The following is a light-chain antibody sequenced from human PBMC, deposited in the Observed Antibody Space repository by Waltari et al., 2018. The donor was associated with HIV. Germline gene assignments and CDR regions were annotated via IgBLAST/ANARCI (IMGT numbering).Light chain of an antibody. Sequence: QSALTQPASVSGSPGQSITISCTGTSSDVGGYNYVSWYQQHPGKAPKLVIYDVSKRPLGVSNRFSGSKSGNTASLTISGLQAEDEADYYCCSYAGSSTWVFGGGTKLTVL. CDR3: CSYAGSSTWV. V-gene: IGLV2-23*02. CDR2: DVS. J-gene: IGLJ3*02. CDR1: SSDVGGYNY.